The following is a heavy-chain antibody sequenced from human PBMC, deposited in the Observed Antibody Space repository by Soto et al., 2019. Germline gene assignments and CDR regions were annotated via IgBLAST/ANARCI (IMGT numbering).Heavy chain of an antibody. CDR3: ARSIAAAALYYFDY. Sequence: PGGSLRLSCAATGFTFSSYGMHWVRQTPGKGLEWVAAISYDGTYKYYADSVKGRFTISRDNSKNTLNLQLNSLRSEDTAVYYCARSIAAAALYYFDYWGQGTRVTVSS. V-gene: IGHV3-30*03. CDR1: GFTFSSYG. D-gene: IGHD6-13*01. CDR2: ISYDGTYK. J-gene: IGHJ4*02.